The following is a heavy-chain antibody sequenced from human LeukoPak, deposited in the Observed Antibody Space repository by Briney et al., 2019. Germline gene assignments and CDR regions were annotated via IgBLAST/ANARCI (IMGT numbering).Heavy chain of an antibody. CDR1: GFTVSSNY. V-gene: IGHV3-53*04. Sequence: GGSLRLSCAASGFTVSSNYVSWVRQAPGKGLDWVSVIYSGGSTYYADSVKGRFTISRHNSKITLYLQMNSLRAEDTAVYYCARGGGKSWGIDVWGQGTTVTVSS. D-gene: IGHD6-13*01. CDR3: ARGGGKSWGIDV. CDR2: IYSGGST. J-gene: IGHJ6*02.